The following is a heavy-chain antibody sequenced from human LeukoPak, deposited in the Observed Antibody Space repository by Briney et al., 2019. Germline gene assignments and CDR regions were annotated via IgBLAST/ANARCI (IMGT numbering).Heavy chain of an antibody. V-gene: IGHV5-51*01. Sequence: GESLKISCKGSGYSFTSYWIGWVRQMPGKGLEWMGIIYPGDSDTRYSPSFQGQVTISADKSISTAYLQWSSLKASDTAMYYCARPSLTKYGSGSPPDYWGQGTLVTVSS. CDR1: GYSFTSYW. D-gene: IGHD3-10*01. CDR2: IYPGDSDT. J-gene: IGHJ4*02. CDR3: ARPSLTKYGSGSPPDY.